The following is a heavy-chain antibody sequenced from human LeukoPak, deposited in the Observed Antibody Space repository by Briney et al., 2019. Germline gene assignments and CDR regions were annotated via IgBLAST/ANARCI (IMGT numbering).Heavy chain of an antibody. Sequence: GGSLRLSCAASGFTFSSYGMSWVRQAPGKGMEWVSAISGSGGSTCYADSVKGRFTISRDNSKNTLYLQMNSLRAEDTAVYYCAKGFLGDFDYWGQGTLVTVSS. CDR1: GFTFSSYG. CDR2: ISGSGGST. J-gene: IGHJ4*02. V-gene: IGHV3-23*01. D-gene: IGHD3-16*01. CDR3: AKGFLGDFDY.